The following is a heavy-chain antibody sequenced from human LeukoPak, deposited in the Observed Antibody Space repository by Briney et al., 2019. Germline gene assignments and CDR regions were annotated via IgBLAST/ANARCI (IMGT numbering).Heavy chain of an antibody. Sequence: PSETLSLTCTVAGGSISSYYWSWIRQPQGKGLEWIGYIYYSGSTNYNPSLKSRVTISVDTSKNQFSLKLSSVTAADTAVYYRARGTGYSGYAAFDIWGQGTMVTVSS. CDR2: IYYSGST. V-gene: IGHV4-59*01. J-gene: IGHJ3*02. D-gene: IGHD5-12*01. CDR3: ARGTGYSGYAAFDI. CDR1: GGSISSYY.